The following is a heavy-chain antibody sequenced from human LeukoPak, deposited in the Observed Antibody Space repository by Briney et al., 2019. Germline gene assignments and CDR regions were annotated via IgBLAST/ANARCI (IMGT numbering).Heavy chain of an antibody. Sequence: GESLKISFKASGYSFTNYWIGWVRQMPGKGLEWMGIIYPGDSDTRYSPSFQGQVTISADKSVSTAYLQWSSLKASDTAMHYCARPAVPAAIGAVDIWGQGTMVTVSS. CDR1: GYSFTNYW. J-gene: IGHJ3*02. CDR2: IYPGDSDT. CDR3: ARPAVPAAIGAVDI. D-gene: IGHD2-2*02. V-gene: IGHV5-51*01.